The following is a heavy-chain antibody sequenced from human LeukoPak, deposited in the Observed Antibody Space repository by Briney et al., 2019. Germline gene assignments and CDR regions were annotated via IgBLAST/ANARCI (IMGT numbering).Heavy chain of an antibody. CDR1: GGTFSSYA. D-gene: IGHD3-10*01. CDR3: ATTPGKIWFGELSR. V-gene: IGHV1-69*13. J-gene: IGHJ4*02. Sequence: SVKVSCKASGGTFSSYAISWVRQAPGQGLEWMGGIIPIFGTANYAQNFQGTVTITADESTSTAYMELSSLRSDDTALYYCATTPGKIWFGELSRWGQGTLVTVSS. CDR2: IIPIFGTA.